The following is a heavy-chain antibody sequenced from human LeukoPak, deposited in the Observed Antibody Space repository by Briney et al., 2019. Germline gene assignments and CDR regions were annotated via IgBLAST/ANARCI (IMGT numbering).Heavy chain of an antibody. J-gene: IGHJ4*02. CDR3: ATSSVGAPDYFDY. CDR2: IIPIFGTA. Sequence: SAKVSCKASGGTFSSYAISWVRQAPGQGLEWMGGIIPIFGTANYAQKFQGRVTITADKSTSTAYMELSSLRSEDTAVYYCATSSVGAPDYFDYWGQGTLVTVSS. D-gene: IGHD1-26*01. V-gene: IGHV1-69*06. CDR1: GGTFSSYA.